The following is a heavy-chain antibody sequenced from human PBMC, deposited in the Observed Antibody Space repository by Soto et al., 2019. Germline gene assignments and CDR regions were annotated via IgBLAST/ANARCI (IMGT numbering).Heavy chain of an antibody. CDR1: GGFVSSGSYY. Sequence: QVQLQQWGAGLLKPSETLSLTCAVYGGFVSSGSYYWSWIRQPPGKGLEWIGAMSHSGGTHFNPSLKSRVTISVDTSTQQFSLRMSSVTAADTALYYCARVERGTATTVVDAFDIWGPGTMVTVSS. CDR3: ARVERGTATTVVDAFDI. V-gene: IGHV4-34*01. D-gene: IGHD1-1*01. CDR2: MSHSGGT. J-gene: IGHJ3*02.